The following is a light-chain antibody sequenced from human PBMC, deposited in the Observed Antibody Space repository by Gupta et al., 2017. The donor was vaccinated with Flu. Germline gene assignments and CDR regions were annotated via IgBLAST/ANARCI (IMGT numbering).Light chain of an antibody. J-gene: IGLJ1*01. CDR2: DDS. CDR1: NIGRNT. CDR3: QVWDSGSDHQV. V-gene: IGLV3-21*02. Sequence: SYVLPPSPSVSVAPGHTASITCGGNNIGRNTVHWYQQKPGQAPVLVVYDDSDRPSGIPERFSGSNSGNTATLTISRVEAGDEADYYCQVWDSGSDHQVFGTGTRVTGL.